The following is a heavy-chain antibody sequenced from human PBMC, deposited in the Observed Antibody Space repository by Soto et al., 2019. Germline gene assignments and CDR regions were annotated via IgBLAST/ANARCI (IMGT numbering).Heavy chain of an antibody. V-gene: IGHV5-51*01. Sequence: ESLKISCKGSGYSFTSYWIGWVRQMPGKGLEWMGIIYPGDSDTRYSPSFQGQVTSSADKAISTAYLQWSSLKASDTAMYYCARRGYCSGGSCYFDAFDIWGQGTMVTFSS. CDR3: ARRGYCSGGSCYFDAFDI. CDR2: IYPGDSDT. CDR1: GYSFTSYW. D-gene: IGHD2-15*01. J-gene: IGHJ3*02.